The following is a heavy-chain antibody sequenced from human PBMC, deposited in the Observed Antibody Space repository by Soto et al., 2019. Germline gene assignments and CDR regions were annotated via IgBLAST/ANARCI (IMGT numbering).Heavy chain of an antibody. CDR2: IYSGGST. J-gene: IGHJ3*02. V-gene: IGHV3-53*01. CDR3: ARELRFGYSSSWYLHDAFDI. D-gene: IGHD6-13*01. Sequence: PGGSLRLSCAASGFTVSSNYMSWVRQAPGKGLERVSVIYSGGSTYYADSLKGRFTISRDNSKNTLYFQMNSLRAEDTAVYYCARELRFGYSSSWYLHDAFDIWGQGTMVTVSS. CDR1: GFTVSSNY.